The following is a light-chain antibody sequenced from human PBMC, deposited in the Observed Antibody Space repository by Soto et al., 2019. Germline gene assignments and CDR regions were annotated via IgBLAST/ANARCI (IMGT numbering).Light chain of an antibody. CDR2: EVN. J-gene: IGLJ1*01. Sequence: LTKPVSVSGSPVQSITSSFTGTSGDIGAYDYVSWFQQYPGKAPKLIISEVNNRPSGVSNRFSGSKSGNAASLTISGLQADDEAEYFCFSFPTSWTHVFGTGTTDTDL. V-gene: IGLV2-14*03. CDR1: SGDIGAYDY. CDR3: FSFPTSWTHV.